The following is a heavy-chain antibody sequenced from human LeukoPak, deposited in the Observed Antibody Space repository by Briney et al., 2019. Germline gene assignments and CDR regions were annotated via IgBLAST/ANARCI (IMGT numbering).Heavy chain of an antibody. CDR3: SIGGYCTNGVCYTGFDY. V-gene: IGHV1-46*03. CDR1: GYTFTSYY. Sequence: ASVKVSCKASGYTFTSYYMHWVRQAPGQGLEWMGIINPSGGSTSYAQKFQGRVTMTRDTSTSTVYMELSGLRSEDTAVYYCSIGGYCTNGVCYTGFDYWGQGTLVTVSS. J-gene: IGHJ4*02. D-gene: IGHD2-8*01. CDR2: INPSGGST.